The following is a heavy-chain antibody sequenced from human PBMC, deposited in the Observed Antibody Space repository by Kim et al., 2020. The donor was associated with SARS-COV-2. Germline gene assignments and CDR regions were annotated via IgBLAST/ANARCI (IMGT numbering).Heavy chain of an antibody. V-gene: IGHV3-30*02. J-gene: IGHJ6*02. D-gene: IGHD2-21*02. CDR3: AGGDNYYALDI. CDR2: SNK. Sequence: SNKYYADSVKGRFTISRDNSNNTVYLRMNNLRPEDTAVFYCAGGDNYYALDIWGQGTSVIVSS.